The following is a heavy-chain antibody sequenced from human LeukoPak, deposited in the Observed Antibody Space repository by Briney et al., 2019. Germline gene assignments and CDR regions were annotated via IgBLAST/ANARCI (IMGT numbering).Heavy chain of an antibody. V-gene: IGHV3-23*01. J-gene: IGHJ4*02. CDR1: GFTFSSYA. Sequence: GGSLRLSCAASGFTFSSYAMSWVRQAPGKGLEWVSGISSSGGSTYYADSVRGRFTISRDNSKNTLYLQMNSLRTEDTAVYSCAKDGRGYSGYEHYYFGSWGQGTLVTVSS. D-gene: IGHD5-12*01. CDR3: AKDGRGYSGYEHYYFGS. CDR2: ISSSGGST.